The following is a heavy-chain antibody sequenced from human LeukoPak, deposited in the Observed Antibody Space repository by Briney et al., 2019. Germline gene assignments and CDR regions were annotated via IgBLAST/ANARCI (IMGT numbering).Heavy chain of an antibody. CDR3: ARGSHYVWGKDGY. J-gene: IGHJ4*02. CDR2: ISHSGST. Sequence: GSLRLSCAASGFSFKSYAMNWVRQAPGKGLEWIGEISHSGSTNYNPSLKSRVTMSLDTSKNQLSLKVTSVTAADTAVYYCARGSHYVWGKDGYWGQGTLVTVSS. CDR1: GFSFKSYA. D-gene: IGHD3-16*01. V-gene: IGHV4-34*01.